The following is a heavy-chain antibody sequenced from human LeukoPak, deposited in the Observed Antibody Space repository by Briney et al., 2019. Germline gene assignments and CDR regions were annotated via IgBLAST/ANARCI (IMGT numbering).Heavy chain of an antibody. Sequence: SVKVSCKASGGTFSSYAISWVRQAPGQGLEWMGRIIPILGIANYAQKFQGRVTITADKSTSTAYMELSSLRAEDTAVYYCARDQGGGLHSYGYAGDAFDIWGQGTMVTVSS. J-gene: IGHJ3*02. V-gene: IGHV1-69*04. CDR3: ARDQGGGLHSYGYAGDAFDI. CDR1: GGTFSSYA. CDR2: IIPILGIA. D-gene: IGHD5-18*01.